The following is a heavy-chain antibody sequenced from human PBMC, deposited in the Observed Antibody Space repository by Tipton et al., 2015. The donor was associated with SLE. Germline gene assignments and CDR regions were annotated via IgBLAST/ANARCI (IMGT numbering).Heavy chain of an antibody. CDR3: ARDLGSSGSFDY. D-gene: IGHD6-13*01. CDR2: IFHTGRT. V-gene: IGHV4-38-2*02. Sequence: TLSLTCAVSGYSISSGYYWGWIRQSPGKGLEWIGTIFHTGRTNYNPSLQSRVTISVGTSKNQFSLKLSSVTAADTAVYYCARDLGSSGSFDYWGQGTLVTVPS. CDR1: GYSISSGYY. J-gene: IGHJ4*02.